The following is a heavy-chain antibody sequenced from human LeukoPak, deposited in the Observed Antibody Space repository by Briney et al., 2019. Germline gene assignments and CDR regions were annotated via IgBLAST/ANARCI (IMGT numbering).Heavy chain of an antibody. CDR2: IWNDGSEI. CDR3: AKDLTTGTLSSDC. Sequence: GGSLRLSCAASGFTFSSYGMLWVRQAPGKGLEWVAVIWNDGSEIYYADSVKGRFTISRDNSKNTLYLQMNSLRAEDTAVYYCAKDLTTGTLSSDCWGQGTLVTVSS. CDR1: GFTFSSYG. V-gene: IGHV3-33*06. J-gene: IGHJ4*02. D-gene: IGHD1-1*01.